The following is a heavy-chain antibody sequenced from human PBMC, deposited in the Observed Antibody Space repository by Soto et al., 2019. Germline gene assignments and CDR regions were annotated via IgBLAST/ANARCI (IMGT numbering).Heavy chain of an antibody. D-gene: IGHD2-2*01. J-gene: IGHJ4*02. CDR2: IYYSGST. V-gene: IGHV4-39*01. CDR3: ARQDIVGVKFDY. Sequence: QLQLQESGPGLVKPSETLSLTCTVSGGSISSSGYYWGWIRQPPGKGLEWIGSIYYSGSTYYNPSLKSRVTISVDTSKNQFSLKLSSVTAADTAVYYCARQDIVGVKFDYWGQGTLVTVSS. CDR1: GGSISSSGYY.